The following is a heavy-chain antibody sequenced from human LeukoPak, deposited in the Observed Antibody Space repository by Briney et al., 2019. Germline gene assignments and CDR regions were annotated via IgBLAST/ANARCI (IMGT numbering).Heavy chain of an antibody. J-gene: IGHJ5*02. CDR3: ARDYDVLTAYPPTQLFDP. Sequence: SETLSLTCTVSAGSISSYYWSRIRQPSGKGLEWIGRINTSGSTNYNPSLKSRVTMSVDTSKNPFSLKLNSVTAAATAVYYCARDYDVLTAYPPTQLFDPWGQGTLVTVSS. CDR2: INTSGST. CDR1: AGSISSYY. V-gene: IGHV4-4*07. D-gene: IGHD3-9*01.